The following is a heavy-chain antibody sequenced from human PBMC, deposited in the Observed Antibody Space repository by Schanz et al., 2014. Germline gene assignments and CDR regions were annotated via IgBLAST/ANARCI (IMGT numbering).Heavy chain of an antibody. V-gene: IGHV3-66*01. CDR1: GFTVSINY. CDR3: ARAPPLVRGIAGWFGP. J-gene: IGHJ5*02. D-gene: IGHD3-10*01. Sequence: EVQLVESGGGLVQPGGSLRLSCAASGFTVSINYMSWVRQAPGKGLEWVSVIYSGGSTYYADSVKGRFTISRDNSKSTLYLQRNSLRADDTAVYYCARAPPLVRGIAGWFGPWGQGSLVTVSS. CDR2: IYSGGST.